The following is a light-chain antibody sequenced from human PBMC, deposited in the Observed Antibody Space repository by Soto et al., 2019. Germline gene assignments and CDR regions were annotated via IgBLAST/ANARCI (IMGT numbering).Light chain of an antibody. CDR1: QSVSPY. CDR2: DAS. Sequence: EIVLTQSPATLSLSPGERATLSCRASQSVSPYLAWFQQKPGQAPRLLIYDASNRATGIPARFSGSGSGTDFTLTISSLEPEDFAVYYCQQRSNWPWTFGQGTKVEFK. J-gene: IGKJ1*01. CDR3: QQRSNWPWT. V-gene: IGKV3-11*01.